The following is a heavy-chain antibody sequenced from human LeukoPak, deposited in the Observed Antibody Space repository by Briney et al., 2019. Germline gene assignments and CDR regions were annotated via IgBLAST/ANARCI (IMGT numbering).Heavy chain of an antibody. Sequence: SETLSLTCTVSRGSTSTYYWSWIRQSPGKGLEWIGYIYHTGSTSYSPSLKSRVTISADTSQNQFSLKLSSVTAADTAVYYCASRKLGNDYWGQGTLVTVSS. D-gene: IGHD7-27*01. CDR3: ASRKLGNDY. J-gene: IGHJ4*02. CDR1: RGSTSTYY. CDR2: IYHTGST. V-gene: IGHV4-59*01.